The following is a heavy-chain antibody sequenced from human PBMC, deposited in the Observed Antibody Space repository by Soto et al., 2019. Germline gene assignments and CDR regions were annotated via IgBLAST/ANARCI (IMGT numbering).Heavy chain of an antibody. D-gene: IGHD4-17*01. V-gene: IGHV1-69*13. CDR1: GGTFSSYA. J-gene: IGHJ4*02. Sequence: ASVQVSCKASGGTFSSYAISWVRQAPGQGLEWMGGIIPIFGTANYAQKFQGRVTITADESTSTAYMELISLRSEDTAVYYCARDSVMTTVTAFYYWGQGTLVTVSS. CDR3: ARDSVMTTVTAFYY. CDR2: IIPIFGTA.